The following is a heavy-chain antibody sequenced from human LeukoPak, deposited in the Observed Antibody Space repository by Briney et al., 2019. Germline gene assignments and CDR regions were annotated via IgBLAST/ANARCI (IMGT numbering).Heavy chain of an antibody. Sequence: GGSLRLSCAASGFTVRNNYVSWVRQAPGKELEWVSFIYSSGSTHYADSVKGRFTISRDNSKNTVYLQMNSLRAEDTAVYYCARDYDYIWGSYFGYWGQGTLVTVSS. CDR1: GFTVRNNY. CDR2: IYSSGST. D-gene: IGHD3-16*01. V-gene: IGHV3-53*01. CDR3: ARDYDYIWGSYFGY. J-gene: IGHJ4*02.